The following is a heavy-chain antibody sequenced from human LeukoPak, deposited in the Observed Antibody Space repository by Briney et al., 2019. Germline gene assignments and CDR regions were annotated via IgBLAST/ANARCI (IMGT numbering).Heavy chain of an antibody. V-gene: IGHV4-34*01. CDR1: GGSFSGYY. D-gene: IGHD2-2*01. CDR3: ARGQYCSSTSCYAWFDP. J-gene: IGHJ5*02. Sequence: SETLSLTCAVYGGSFSGYYWSWIRQPPGKGLEWIGEINHSGSTNYNPSLKSRVTISVDTSKNQFSLKLSSVTAADTAVHYCARGQYCSSTSCYAWFDPWGQGTLVTVSS. CDR2: INHSGST.